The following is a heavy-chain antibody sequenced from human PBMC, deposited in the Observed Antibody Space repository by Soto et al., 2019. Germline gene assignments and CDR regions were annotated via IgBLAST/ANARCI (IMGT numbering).Heavy chain of an antibody. CDR2: ISAYNGHT. D-gene: IGHD3-22*01. CDR1: GYTLSSYG. V-gene: IGHV1-18*04. CDR3: ARHPDYHDRGGYYFFDY. J-gene: IGHJ4*02. Sequence: ASVKVSCKASGYTLSSYGISWVRQAPGQGLEGLGWISAYNGHTKYTEQLQGRVTMTTDTSTTTVYMELRSLRSDDTAVYYCARHPDYHDRGGYYFFDYWGQGTLVTVSS.